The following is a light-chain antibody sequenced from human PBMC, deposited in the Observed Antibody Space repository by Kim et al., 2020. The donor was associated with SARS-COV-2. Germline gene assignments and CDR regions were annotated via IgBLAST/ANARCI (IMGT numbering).Light chain of an antibody. Sequence: EIVMTQSPATLSVSPGERATLSCRASQSVSSNLAWYQQKPGQATILLIYGASTRATGIPATFSGSGSGTEFTLTISSLQSEDFAVYYCHQYYKWPLTFGGGTKVYIK. CDR2: GAS. CDR1: QSVSSN. CDR3: HQYYKWPLT. V-gene: IGKV3-15*01. J-gene: IGKJ4*01.